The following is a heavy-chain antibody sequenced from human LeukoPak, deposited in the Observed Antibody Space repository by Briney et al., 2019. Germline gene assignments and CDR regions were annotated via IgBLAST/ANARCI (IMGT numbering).Heavy chain of an antibody. CDR2: IYYSGST. J-gene: IGHJ4*02. D-gene: IGHD3-9*01. V-gene: IGHV4-39*01. Sequence: SETLSLTCTVSGGSISSSSYYWGWIRRPPGKGLEWIGNIYYSGSTYYNPSLKSRVTISVDTSKNQFSLKLSSVTAADTAVYYCAGLRYFDWLLSGGVYWGQGTLVTVSS. CDR3: AGLRYFDWLLSGGVY. CDR1: GGSISSSSYY.